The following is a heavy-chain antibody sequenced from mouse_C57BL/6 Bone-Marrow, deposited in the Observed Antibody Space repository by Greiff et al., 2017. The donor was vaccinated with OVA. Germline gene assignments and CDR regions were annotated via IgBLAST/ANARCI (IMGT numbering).Heavy chain of an antibody. CDR3: TGDGSSFFAY. Sequence: VHVKQSGAELVRPGASVKLSCTASGFTITDYYMRWVKQRPEQGLEWIGRIDPEDGDTEYAPKFQGQATMTADTSSNTAYLQLSSLTSEDTAVYYWTGDGSSFFAYWGQGTLVTVSA. CDR2: IDPEDGDT. V-gene: IGHV14-1*01. CDR1: GFTITDYY. D-gene: IGHD1-1*01. J-gene: IGHJ3*01.